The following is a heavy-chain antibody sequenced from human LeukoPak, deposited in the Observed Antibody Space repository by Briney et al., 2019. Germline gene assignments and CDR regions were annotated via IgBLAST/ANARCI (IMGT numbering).Heavy chain of an antibody. D-gene: IGHD6-19*01. Sequence: GGSLRLSCAASGFTFSSYEMNWVRHAPGKGLEGVSYISSSGSTIYYADSVKGRLTISRDNSKNSLYLQMNSLRAEDTAVYYCASIIAVAAENWFDPWGQGTLVTVSS. CDR3: ASIIAVAAENWFDP. CDR2: ISSSGSTI. V-gene: IGHV3-48*03. J-gene: IGHJ5*02. CDR1: GFTFSSYE.